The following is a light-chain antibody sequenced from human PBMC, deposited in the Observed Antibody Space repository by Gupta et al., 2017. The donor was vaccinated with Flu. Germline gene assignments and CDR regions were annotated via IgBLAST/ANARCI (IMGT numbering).Light chain of an antibody. V-gene: IGKV1-33*01. CDR3: QQYDNLPLT. J-gene: IGKJ4*01. CDR2: DTS. Sequence: DIQMTQSPSSLSASVGDRVTITCRASQDITNFLNWYQQKPGKAPKLLIYDTSNLETGVPSRFSGGGSGTDFTFTISSLQPEDIATYYCQQYDNLPLTFGGGTKVEI. CDR1: QDITNF.